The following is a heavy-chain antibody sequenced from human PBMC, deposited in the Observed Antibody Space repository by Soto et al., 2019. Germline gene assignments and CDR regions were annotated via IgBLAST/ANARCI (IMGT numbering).Heavy chain of an antibody. D-gene: IGHD3-10*01. CDR3: ARGGPKVLIRGVSLFDY. Sequence: GGSLRLSCAASGFTFSSYWMHWVRQAPGKGLVWASRINSDGSSTSYADSVKGRFTISRDNAKNTLYLQMNSLRAEDTAVYYCARGGPKVLIRGVSLFDYWGQGTLVTVSS. CDR2: INSDGSST. CDR1: GFTFSSYW. J-gene: IGHJ4*02. V-gene: IGHV3-74*01.